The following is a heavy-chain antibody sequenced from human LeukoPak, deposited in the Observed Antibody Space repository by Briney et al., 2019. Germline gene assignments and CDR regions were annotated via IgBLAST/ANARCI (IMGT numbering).Heavy chain of an antibody. D-gene: IGHD5-18*01. CDR1: GGSISSYY. V-gene: IGHV4-4*07. Sequence: SETLSLTCTVSGGSISSYYWSWIRQPAGKGLEWIGRIYTSGSTNYNPSLKSRVTMSVDTSKNQFSLKLSSVTAADTAVYYCARAPAVAAMVTYYYYMDVWGKGTTVTISS. J-gene: IGHJ6*03. CDR2: IYTSGST. CDR3: ARAPAVAAMVTYYYYMDV.